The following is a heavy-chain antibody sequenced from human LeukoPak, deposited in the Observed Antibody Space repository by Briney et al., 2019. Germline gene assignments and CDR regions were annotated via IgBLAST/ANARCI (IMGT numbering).Heavy chain of an antibody. D-gene: IGHD1-26*01. V-gene: IGHV3-30*09. Sequence: PGRSLRLSCAASGFAFSSYAMHWVRQAPGKGLEWVAVMSYDGSNTLYADSVKGRFAISRDNSNNTLFLQMSSLRAEDTAVYHCAKGERWGLLRDAFDIWGPGTMVTVSS. CDR2: MSYDGSNT. CDR3: AKGERWGLLRDAFDI. J-gene: IGHJ3*02. CDR1: GFAFSSYA.